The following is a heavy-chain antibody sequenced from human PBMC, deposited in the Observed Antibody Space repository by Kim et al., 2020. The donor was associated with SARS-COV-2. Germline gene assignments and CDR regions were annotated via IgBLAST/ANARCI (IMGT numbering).Heavy chain of an antibody. Sequence: GGSLRLSCAASGFTFSSYGMHWVRQAPGKGLEWVAVISYDGSNKYYADSVKGRFTISRDNSKNTLYLQMNSLRAEDTAVYYCAKDGLRFLEWLLYWGPGTTDYWGQGTLVTVSS. V-gene: IGHV3-30*18. J-gene: IGHJ4*02. CDR2: ISYDGSNK. CDR1: GFTFSSYG. CDR3: AKDGLRFLEWLLYWGPGTTDY. D-gene: IGHD3-3*01.